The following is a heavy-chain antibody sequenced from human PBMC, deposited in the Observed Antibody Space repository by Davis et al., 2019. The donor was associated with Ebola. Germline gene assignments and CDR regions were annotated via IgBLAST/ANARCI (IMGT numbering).Heavy chain of an antibody. CDR1: GFTFSSYE. V-gene: IGHV3-48*01. CDR3: AKDGYCSGGSCSGDAFDI. J-gene: IGHJ3*02. CDR2: ISSSGNTI. D-gene: IGHD2-15*01. Sequence: GGSLRLSCAASGFTFSSYELNWVRQAPGKGLEWVSYISSSGNTIYYADSVKGRFTISRDNSKNTLYLQMNSLRAEDTAVYYCAKDGYCSGGSCSGDAFDIWGQGTMVTVSS.